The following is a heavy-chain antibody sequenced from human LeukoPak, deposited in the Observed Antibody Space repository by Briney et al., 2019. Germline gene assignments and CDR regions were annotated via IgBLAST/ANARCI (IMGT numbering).Heavy chain of an antibody. V-gene: IGHV3-11*01. CDR2: IGDSGTTI. Sequence: GGSLRLSCVASRFSFSDYYMSWIRQAPGKGLEWVSYIGDSGTTIYYADSVKGRFTISRDNSKNTLYLQMNSLRAEDTAVYYCARGGGATPFDYWGQGTLVTVSS. CDR3: ARGGGATPFDY. J-gene: IGHJ4*02. CDR1: RFSFSDYY. D-gene: IGHD1-26*01.